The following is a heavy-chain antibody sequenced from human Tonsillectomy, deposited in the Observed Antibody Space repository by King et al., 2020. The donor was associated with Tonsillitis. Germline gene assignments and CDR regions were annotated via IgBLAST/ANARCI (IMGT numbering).Heavy chain of an antibody. CDR2: ISSSSTYI. V-gene: IGHV3-21*01. D-gene: IGHD1-26*01. J-gene: IGHJ6*02. Sequence: QLVQSGGGLVKPGGSLRLSCAASGFTFSSYTMNWVRQAPGKGLEWVSSISSSSTYIYYADSVKGRFTISRDNAKNSLSLQMNSLRAEDTAVYYCARDLKVGPAGGAYCFGMDVWRQGTTVTVSS. CDR3: ARDLKVGPAGGAYCFGMDV. CDR1: GFTFSSYT.